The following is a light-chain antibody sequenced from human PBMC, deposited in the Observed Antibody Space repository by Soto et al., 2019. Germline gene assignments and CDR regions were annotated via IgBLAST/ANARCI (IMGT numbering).Light chain of an antibody. CDR2: EVT. Sequence: SVLTHPASMSGSPRQSITISCTGTSSDIGAYDYVSWYQQYPGRVPKLIIHEVTNRPSGVSDRFSGSKSGNTASLTISGLQTEDEADYYCSSHAGSNAFYVFGTGTKVTVL. CDR1: SSDIGAYDY. J-gene: IGLJ1*01. V-gene: IGLV2-14*01. CDR3: SSHAGSNAFYV.